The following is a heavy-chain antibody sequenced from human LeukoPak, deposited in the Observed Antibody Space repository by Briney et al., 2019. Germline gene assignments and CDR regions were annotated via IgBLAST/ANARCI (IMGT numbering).Heavy chain of an antibody. V-gene: IGHV1-69*13. D-gene: IGHD1-1*01. CDR1: GGTFSSYA. CDR3: ARSCPTGNACYYYYYYGMDV. CDR2: IIPIFGTA. Sequence: ASVKVSCKASGGTFSSYAISWVRQAPGQGLEWMGGIIPIFGTANYAQKFQGRVTITADESTSTAYMELSSLRSEDTAVYYCARSCPTGNACYYYYYYGMDVWGQGTTVTVSS. J-gene: IGHJ6*02.